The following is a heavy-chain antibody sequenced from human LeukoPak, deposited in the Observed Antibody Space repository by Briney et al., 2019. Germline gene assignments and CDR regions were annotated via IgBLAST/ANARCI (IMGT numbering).Heavy chain of an antibody. CDR3: ARVRYSSLSGGDW. V-gene: IGHV3-21*01. Sequence: GGSLRLSCAASGFTLSSYSMNWVRQAPGKGLEWVSSISSSSSYIYQADSVKGRFTISRDDAKNSLYLQMNSLRAEDTAIYYWARVRYSSLSGGDWWGQGTLVTVSS. D-gene: IGHD6-6*01. CDR2: ISSSSSYI. J-gene: IGHJ4*02. CDR1: GFTLSSYS.